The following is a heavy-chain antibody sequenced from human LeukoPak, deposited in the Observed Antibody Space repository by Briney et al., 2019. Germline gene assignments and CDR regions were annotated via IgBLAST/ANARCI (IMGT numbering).Heavy chain of an antibody. D-gene: IGHD3-22*01. Sequence: GGSLRLSCTASGFTFSGYSMNWIRQAPGKGLEWVSSFGTRSTSVYHAGSVKGRFAISRDNAKNSLYLQMNSLRAEDTALYYCAREVSEGFDFWGQGTLVTVSS. J-gene: IGHJ4*02. CDR3: AREVSEGFDF. V-gene: IGHV3-21*01. CDR2: FGTRSTSV. CDR1: GFTFSGYS.